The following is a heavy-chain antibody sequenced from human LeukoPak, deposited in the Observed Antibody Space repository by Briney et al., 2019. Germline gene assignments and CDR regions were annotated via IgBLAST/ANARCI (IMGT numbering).Heavy chain of an antibody. CDR2: INPSGGST. CDR1: GYTFTSYY. Sequence: ASVKVSCKASGYTFTSYYMHWVRQAPGQGLEWMGTINPSGGSTSYAQKFQGRVTMTRDTSTSTVYMDLSSLRSEDTAVYYCAKDGAAHPRRIRYFDYWGQGILVTVSS. V-gene: IGHV1-46*01. D-gene: IGHD6-6*01. J-gene: IGHJ4*01. CDR3: AKDGAAHPRRIRYFDY.